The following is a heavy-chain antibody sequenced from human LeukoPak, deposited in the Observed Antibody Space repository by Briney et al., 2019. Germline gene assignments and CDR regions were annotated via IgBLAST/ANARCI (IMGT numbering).Heavy chain of an antibody. CDR1: GFTFSSYA. CDR2: ISYDGSNK. Sequence: GGSLRLSCAASGFTFSSYAMHWVRQAPGKGLEWVAVISYDGSNKYYADSVKGRFTISRDNSKNTLYLQTNSLRAEDTAVYYCARDPDSSGYYSLYFDYWGQGTLVTASS. V-gene: IGHV3-30-3*01. CDR3: ARDPDSSGYYSLYFDY. D-gene: IGHD3-22*01. J-gene: IGHJ4*02.